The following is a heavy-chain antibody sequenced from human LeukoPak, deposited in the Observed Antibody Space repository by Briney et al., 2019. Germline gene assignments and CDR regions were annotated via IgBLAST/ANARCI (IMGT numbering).Heavy chain of an antibody. CDR1: GGSFSGYY. D-gene: IGHD6-13*01. J-gene: IGHJ5*02. CDR2: INHSGST. V-gene: IGHV4-34*01. CDR3: ARLYSSSWYGNVGWFDP. Sequence: SETLSLTCAVYGGSFSGYYWSWIRQPPGKGLEWIGEINHSGSTNYNPSLKSRVTISVDTSKNQFSLKLSSVTAADTAVYYCARLYSSSWYGNVGWFDPWGQGTLVTVSS.